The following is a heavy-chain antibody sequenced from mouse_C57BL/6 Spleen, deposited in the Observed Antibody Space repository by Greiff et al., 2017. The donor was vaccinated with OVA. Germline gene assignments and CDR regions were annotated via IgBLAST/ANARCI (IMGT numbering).Heavy chain of an antibody. CDR3: ARPDYYGSSSLAMDY. J-gene: IGHJ4*01. D-gene: IGHD1-1*01. Sequence: EVMLVESGGGLVKPGGSLKLSCAASGFTFSSYAMSWVRQTPEKRLEWVATISDGGSYTYYPDNVKGRFTISRDNAKNNLYLQMSHLKSEDTAMYYCARPDYYGSSSLAMDYWGQGTSVTVSS. CDR1: GFTFSSYA. CDR2: ISDGGSYT. V-gene: IGHV5-4*03.